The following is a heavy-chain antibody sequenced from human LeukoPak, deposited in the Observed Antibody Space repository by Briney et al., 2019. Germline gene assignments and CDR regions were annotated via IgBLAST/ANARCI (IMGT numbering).Heavy chain of an antibody. CDR3: ARHPVGVVGASFNYAMDD. Sequence: SATLSLTCTDSGDTISRYYQSWVRQPPGTGLEWIGNIYYSGSTNYNPSLKRRDTISLDPPNNQFSLKQSSVTAADTAVYYCARHPVGVVGASFNYAMDDWGQGTTVTVSS. J-gene: IGHJ6*02. V-gene: IGHV4-59*08. CDR2: IYYSGST. CDR1: GDTISRYY. D-gene: IGHD2-15*01.